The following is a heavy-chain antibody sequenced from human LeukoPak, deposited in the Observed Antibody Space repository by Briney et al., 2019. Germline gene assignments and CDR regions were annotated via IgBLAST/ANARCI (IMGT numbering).Heavy chain of an antibody. J-gene: IGHJ6*02. CDR1: GGSISSRSYY. D-gene: IGHD3-22*01. V-gene: IGHV4-39*01. CDR2: IYHSGST. Sequence: SETLSLTCTVSGGSISSRSYYWGWIRQPPGKGLEWIGSIYHSGSTYYNPSLKSRVTISVDTSKNQFSLKLSSVTAADTAVYYCARGDYDTSGYYYYYYGMDVWGQGTTVTVSS. CDR3: ARGDYDTSGYYYYYYGMDV.